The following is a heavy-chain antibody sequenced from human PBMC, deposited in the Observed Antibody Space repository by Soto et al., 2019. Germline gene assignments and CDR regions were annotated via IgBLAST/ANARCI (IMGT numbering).Heavy chain of an antibody. D-gene: IGHD7-27*01. CDR3: ARGPSGDKVHY. Sequence: SETLSLTCTVSGGSISSYYWSWIRQPPGKGLEWIGYIYYSGSTNYNPSLRSQVAISLDTSKNHFSLTLSSVTAADTAVYYCARGPSGDKVHYWGQGALVTVSS. CDR2: IYYSGST. J-gene: IGHJ4*02. V-gene: IGHV4-59*08. CDR1: GGSISSYY.